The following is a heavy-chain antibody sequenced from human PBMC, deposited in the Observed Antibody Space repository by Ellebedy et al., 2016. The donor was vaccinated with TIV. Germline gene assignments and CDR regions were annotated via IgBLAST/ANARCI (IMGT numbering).Heavy chain of an antibody. CDR2: MNPNSGNT. CDR3: ARVPKGSGSYYRWFDP. CDR1: GNTLSIYE. Sequence: ASVKVSCXASGNTLSIYEINWLRRASRQGLEWMGWMNPNSGNTGYAQKFQGRVTMTRNTSISTAYMELSSLRSEDTAVYYCARVPKGSGSYYRWFDPWGQGTLVTVSS. V-gene: IGHV1-8*01. D-gene: IGHD3-10*01. J-gene: IGHJ5*02.